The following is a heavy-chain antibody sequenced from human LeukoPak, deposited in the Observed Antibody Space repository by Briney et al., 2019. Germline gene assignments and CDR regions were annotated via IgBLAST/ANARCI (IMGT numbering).Heavy chain of an antibody. CDR3: ARDSYYDFWSGYIIDY. Sequence: SVKVSCKASGGTFSSYAISWVRQAPGQGLEWMGRIIPILGIANYAQKFQGRVTITADKSTSTAYMELSSLRSEDTAVYYCARDSYYDFWSGYIIDYWGQGTLVTVSS. V-gene: IGHV1-69*04. J-gene: IGHJ4*02. D-gene: IGHD3-3*01. CDR2: IIPILGIA. CDR1: GGTFSSYA.